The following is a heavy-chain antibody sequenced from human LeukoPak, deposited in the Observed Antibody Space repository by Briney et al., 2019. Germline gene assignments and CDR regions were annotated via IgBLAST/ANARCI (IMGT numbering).Heavy chain of an antibody. Sequence: GGSLRLSCAASGFSFSHYSMTWARQASGKGLEWISYIGVGGRPTNYADSVKARFTISRDDAQNSLYLQMNSLRAEDTAVYYCARDCSDTGCYNTAFDYWGQGTLVTVSS. CDR3: ARDCSDTGCYNTAFDY. CDR1: GFSFSHYS. D-gene: IGHD2-2*02. V-gene: IGHV3-48*01. CDR2: IGVGGRPT. J-gene: IGHJ4*02.